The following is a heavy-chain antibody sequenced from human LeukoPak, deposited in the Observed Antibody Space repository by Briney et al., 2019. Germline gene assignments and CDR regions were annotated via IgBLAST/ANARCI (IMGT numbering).Heavy chain of an antibody. D-gene: IGHD6-13*01. V-gene: IGHV1-18*01. CDR1: GYTFSNYG. CDR2: ISAYNGNT. J-gene: IGHJ1*01. CDR3: ARDSSSWSHAEYFQH. Sequence: GASVKVSCKASGYTFSNYGITWVRQAPGQGLEWMGWISAYNGNTNYAQKLQGRVTMTTDTPTSTAYMELRSLRSDDTAVYYCARDSSSWSHAEYFQHWGQGTLVTVSS.